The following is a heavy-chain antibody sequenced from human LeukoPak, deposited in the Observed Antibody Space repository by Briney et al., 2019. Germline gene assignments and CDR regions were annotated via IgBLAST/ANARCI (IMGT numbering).Heavy chain of an antibody. J-gene: IGHJ4*02. Sequence: PGGSLRLSCAASGFTFSAYEMNWVRQAPGKGLEWVSQISGSDSTIYKADSVKGRFTVSTDNAKKSLYLQMNSLRAEDTAVYYCAKDQVSYGVARYFDYWGQGTLVTVSS. V-gene: IGHV3-48*03. CDR1: GFTFSAYE. CDR2: ISGSDSTI. CDR3: AKDQVSYGVARYFDY. D-gene: IGHD5-18*01.